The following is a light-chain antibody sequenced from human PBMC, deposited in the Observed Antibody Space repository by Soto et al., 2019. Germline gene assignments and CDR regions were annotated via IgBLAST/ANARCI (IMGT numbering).Light chain of an antibody. CDR1: SSDVGSYNL. CDR3: CSYAGSSTTSV. CDR2: EGS. J-gene: IGLJ1*01. Sequence: QSALTQPASVSGAPGQSITISCTGTSSDVGSYNLVSWYQQHPGKAPKLIIYEGSKRPSGVSNRFSGSKSGNTASLTISGLQAEDEADYYWCSYAGSSTTSVFGTETKLTVL. V-gene: IGLV2-23*01.